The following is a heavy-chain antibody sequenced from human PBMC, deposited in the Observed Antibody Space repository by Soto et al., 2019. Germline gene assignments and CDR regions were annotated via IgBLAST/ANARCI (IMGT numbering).Heavy chain of an antibody. Sequence: SETLSLTCTVSGGSISSYYWSWIRQPPGKGLEWIGYIYYSGSTNYNPSLKSRVTISVDTSKNQFSLKLSSVTAADTAVYYCASGKSQLVRDYRYYYYYMDVWGKGTTVTVSS. CDR3: ASGKSQLVRDYRYYYYYMDV. CDR2: IYYSGST. V-gene: IGHV4-59*01. CDR1: GGSISSYY. J-gene: IGHJ6*03. D-gene: IGHD6-13*01.